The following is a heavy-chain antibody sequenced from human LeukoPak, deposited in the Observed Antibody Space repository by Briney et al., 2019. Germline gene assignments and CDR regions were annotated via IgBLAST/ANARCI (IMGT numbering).Heavy chain of an antibody. CDR1: GYTFTSYG. CDR2: ISAYNGNT. CDR3: ARDWYYDFWSGPRRFDP. J-gene: IGHJ5*02. V-gene: IGHV1-18*01. D-gene: IGHD3-3*01. Sequence: GASVKVSCKASGYTFTSYGISWVRQAPGQGLEWMGWISAYNGNTNYAQKLQGRVTMTTDTSTSTAYMELRSLRSDDTAVYYCARDWYYDFWSGPRRFDPWGQGTLVTVSS.